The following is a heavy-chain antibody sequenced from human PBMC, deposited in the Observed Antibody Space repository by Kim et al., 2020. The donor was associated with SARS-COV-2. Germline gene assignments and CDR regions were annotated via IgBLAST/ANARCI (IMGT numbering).Heavy chain of an antibody. J-gene: IGHJ5*02. CDR1: GYTFTSYD. Sequence: ASVKVSCKASGYTFTSYDINWVRQATGQGLEWMGWMNPNSGNTGYAQKFQGRVTMTRNTSISTAYMELSSLRSEDTAVYYCARERGRARLRYFDRKGWFDPWGQGTLVTVSS. D-gene: IGHD3-9*01. CDR3: ARERGRARLRYFDRKGWFDP. V-gene: IGHV1-8*01. CDR2: MNPNSGNT.